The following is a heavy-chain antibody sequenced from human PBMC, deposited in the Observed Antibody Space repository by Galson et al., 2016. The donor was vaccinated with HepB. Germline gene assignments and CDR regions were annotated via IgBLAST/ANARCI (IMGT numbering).Heavy chain of an antibody. CDR1: GDIFNKYA. CDR2: IVPIFGTT. CDR3: TRDHLSGNQ. V-gene: IGHV1-69*13. J-gene: IGHJ4*02. D-gene: IGHD1-14*01. Sequence: SVKGSCKASGDIFNKYAIRWVRQAPGQGLEWMGEIVPIFGTTNYAQKFQGRLTITADESTSTAYMELSSLISEDTAVYFCTRDHLSGNQWGQGTLVTVSS.